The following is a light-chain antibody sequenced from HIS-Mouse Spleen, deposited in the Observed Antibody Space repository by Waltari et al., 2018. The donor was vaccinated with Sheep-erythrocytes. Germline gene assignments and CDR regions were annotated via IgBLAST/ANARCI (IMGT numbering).Light chain of an antibody. J-gene: IGLJ1*01. Sequence: SYELTQPPSVSVSPGQTARVTCSGDDFPKKYAYWYQQKSGQAPVLVIYEDSKRPSGIPERFSGSSSGTMATLTISGAQVEDEADYYCYSTDSSGNHYVFGTGTKVTVL. CDR3: YSTDSSGNHYV. CDR1: DFPKKY. CDR2: EDS. V-gene: IGLV3-10*01.